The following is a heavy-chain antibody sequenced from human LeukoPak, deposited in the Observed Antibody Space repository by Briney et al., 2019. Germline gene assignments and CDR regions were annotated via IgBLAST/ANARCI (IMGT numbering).Heavy chain of an antibody. Sequence: SETLSLTCTVSGGSISSGSYYWSWIRQPAGKGLEWIGRIYTSGSTNYNPSLKSRVTISVDTSKNQFSLKLSSVTAADTAVYYCARDCTPLWFGEYYYMDVWGKGTTVTVSS. D-gene: IGHD3-10*01. J-gene: IGHJ6*03. V-gene: IGHV4-61*02. CDR3: ARDCTPLWFGEYYYMDV. CDR2: IYTSGST. CDR1: GGSISSGSYY.